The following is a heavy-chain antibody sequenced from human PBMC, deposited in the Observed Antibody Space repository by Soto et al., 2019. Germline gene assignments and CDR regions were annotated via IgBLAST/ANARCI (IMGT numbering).Heavy chain of an antibody. CDR3: AREERGYCSSNSCYTRVGGTTGFDY. CDR2: ISAYNGNT. J-gene: IGHJ4*02. V-gene: IGHV1-18*04. D-gene: IGHD2-2*02. CDR1: GYTFTSYG. Sequence: ASVKVSCKASGYTFTSYGISWVRQAPGQGLEWMGWISAYNGNTNYAQKLQGRVTMTTDTSTSTAYMELRSLRSDDTAVYYCAREERGYCSSNSCYTRVGGTTGFDYWGQGTLVTVYS.